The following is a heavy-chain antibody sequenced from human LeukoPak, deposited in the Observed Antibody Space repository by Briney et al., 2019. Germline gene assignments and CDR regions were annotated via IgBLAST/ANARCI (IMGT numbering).Heavy chain of an antibody. CDR1: GYSFASYW. V-gene: IGHV5-51*01. J-gene: IGHJ4*02. Sequence: GESLKISCRVSGYSFASYWIGWVRQVPGKGLEWMGIIYPGDSDTRFSPSFQGQVTILADKSISTAYLQWSSLKASDTAMYYCARSGYSYGSYYFEYWGQGTLVTVSS. D-gene: IGHD5-18*01. CDR3: ARSGYSYGSYYFEY. CDR2: IYPGDSDT.